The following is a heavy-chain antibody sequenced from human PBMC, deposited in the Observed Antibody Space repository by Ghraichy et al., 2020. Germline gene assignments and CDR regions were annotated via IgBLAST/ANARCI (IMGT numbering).Heavy chain of an antibody. J-gene: IGHJ4*02. CDR1: GGSITTYY. V-gene: IGHV4-59*01. D-gene: IGHD3-22*01. CDR3: ARGGIDSSGYTRGDYFDY. Sequence: SETLSLTCTVSGGSITTYYWSWLRQPPGKGLEWIGYIHYTGTTNYNPSLKSRVTMSLDTSKKQFSLKLTSVTAADTAVYYCARGGIDSSGYTRGDYFDYWGQGTLVTVSS. CDR2: IHYTGTT.